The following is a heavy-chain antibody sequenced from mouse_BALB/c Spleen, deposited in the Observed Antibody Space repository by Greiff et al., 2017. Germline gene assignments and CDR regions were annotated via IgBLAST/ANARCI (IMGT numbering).Heavy chain of an antibody. D-gene: IGHD1-1*01. V-gene: IGHV1-69*02. CDR2: IYPSDSYT. CDR1: GYTFTSYW. Sequence: QVQLQQSGAELVRPGASVKLSCKASGYTFTSYWINWVKQRPGQGLEWIGNIYPSDSYTNYNQKFKDKATLTVDKSSSTAYMQLSSPTSEDSAVYYCTRGGYGSSRYWYFDVWGAGTTVTVSS. CDR3: TRGGYGSSRYWYFDV. J-gene: IGHJ1*01.